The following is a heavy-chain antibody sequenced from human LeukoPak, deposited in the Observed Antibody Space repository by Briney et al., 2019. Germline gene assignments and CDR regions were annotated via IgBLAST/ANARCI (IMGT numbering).Heavy chain of an antibody. D-gene: IGHD2-2*01. CDR1: GGSISSGGYY. J-gene: IGHJ4*02. CDR3: ARARDIVVSSNIYYFDY. Sequence: SQTLSLTCTVSGGSISSGGYYWNWIRQHPGKGLEWIGFIYYSGSTYHNPSLKSRVSISVDTSKTQFSLKLSSVTAADTAVYYCARARDIVVSSNIYYFDYWGQGTLVTVSS. V-gene: IGHV4-31*03. CDR2: IYYSGST.